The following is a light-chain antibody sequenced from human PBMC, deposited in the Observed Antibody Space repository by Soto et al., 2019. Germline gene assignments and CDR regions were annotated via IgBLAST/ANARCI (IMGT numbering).Light chain of an antibody. CDR2: GNT. J-gene: IGLJ3*02. CDR3: QSYDDSLSCSV. V-gene: IGLV1-40*01. Sequence: QSVLTQPPSVSGAPGQRVTISCTGSSSTIGAGYDVHWYQQLPGTAPKLLIYGNTNRLSGVPDRFSGSKSDTSASLAITGLQAEDEADYYCQSYDDSLSCSVFGGGTKVTVL. CDR1: SSTIGAGYD.